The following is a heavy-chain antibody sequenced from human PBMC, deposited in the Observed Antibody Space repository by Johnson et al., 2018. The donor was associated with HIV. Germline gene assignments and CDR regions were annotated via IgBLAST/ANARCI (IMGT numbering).Heavy chain of an antibody. CDR1: GFTFSTFY. CDR3: AKNQYSSGWYDAFDI. Sequence: MQLVESGGGVVQPGRSLRLSCAASGFTFSTFYMSWVRQAPGKGLEWVANIKQDGSEKYYVDSVKGRFTISRDNAKNSLYLQLTSLRAEDTAVYYCAKNQYSSGWYDAFDIWGQGTVVTVSS. V-gene: IGHV3-7*01. CDR2: IKQDGSEK. D-gene: IGHD6-19*01. J-gene: IGHJ3*02.